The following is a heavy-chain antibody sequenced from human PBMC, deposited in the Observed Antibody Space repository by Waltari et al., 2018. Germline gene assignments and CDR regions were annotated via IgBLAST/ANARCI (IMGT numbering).Heavy chain of an antibody. CDR2: IKQDGSEK. CDR1: GFTFSGYW. CDR3: ARNWYDY. J-gene: IGHJ5*01. V-gene: IGHV3-7*01. Sequence: EVQLVESGGGLVQPGGSLRLSCAASGFTFSGYWMSWVRQAPGKGREGVANIKQDGSEKYDADSVKGRFTISRDNAENSLYLQMNSLRAEDTAVYYCARNWYDYWGQGTLVTVSS.